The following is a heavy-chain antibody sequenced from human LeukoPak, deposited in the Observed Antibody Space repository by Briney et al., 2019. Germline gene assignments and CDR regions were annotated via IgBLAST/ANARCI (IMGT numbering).Heavy chain of an antibody. Sequence: SGTLSLTCAVYGGSFSGYYWSWIRQPPGKGLEWIGEINHSGSTNYNPSLKSRVTISVDTSKNQFSLKLSSVTAADTAVYYCARGYCSSTSCYYIDYWGQGTLVTVSS. V-gene: IGHV4-34*01. D-gene: IGHD2-2*01. J-gene: IGHJ4*02. CDR2: INHSGST. CDR1: GGSFSGYY. CDR3: ARGYCSSTSCYYIDY.